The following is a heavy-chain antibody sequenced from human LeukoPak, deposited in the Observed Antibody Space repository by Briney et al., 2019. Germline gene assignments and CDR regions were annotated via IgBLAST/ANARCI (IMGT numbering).Heavy chain of an antibody. D-gene: IGHD5-18*01. Sequence: ASVKVSCKASGYTFTGYYIHWVRQAPGQGLEWMGWITTYNGDTNYAQKLQGRVTMTSDTSTSTAYMELRSLTSDDTAVYYCARGSSYGFSMGYWGQGTLVAVSS. CDR1: GYTFTGYY. CDR2: ITTYNGDT. J-gene: IGHJ4*02. CDR3: ARGSSYGFSMGY. V-gene: IGHV1-18*04.